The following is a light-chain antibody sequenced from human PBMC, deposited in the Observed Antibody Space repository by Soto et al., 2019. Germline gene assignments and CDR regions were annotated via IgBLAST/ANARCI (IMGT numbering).Light chain of an antibody. Sequence: DIVLTQSRGTLSLSPGEKATLSCRASQSLSDGYLAWFQQKPGQTPRLLIYSASNRATCIPDRFSGSGSGTDFTLTISRLVPEDFVVYYCQQNGSLPITFGQGTRLEIK. V-gene: IGKV3-20*01. CDR2: SAS. J-gene: IGKJ5*01. CDR1: QSLSDGY. CDR3: QQNGSLPIT.